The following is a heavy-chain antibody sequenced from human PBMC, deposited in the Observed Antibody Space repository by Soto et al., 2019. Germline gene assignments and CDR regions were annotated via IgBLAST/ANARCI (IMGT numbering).Heavy chain of an antibody. CDR2: MNYRGIT. J-gene: IGHJ3*02. V-gene: IGHV4-31*01. CDR1: GGSIRSVGYY. Sequence: QVQLQESGPGLLKPSQTLSLTCTVSGGSIRSVGYYWSWIRQRPGKGLEWIGYMNYRGITYYNPSLQSQLPISADTSKNRLSLNLNSVTAADTAVYYCARDGLSGGDAFDIWGQGTMVVVSS. D-gene: IGHD3-10*01. CDR3: ARDGLSGGDAFDI.